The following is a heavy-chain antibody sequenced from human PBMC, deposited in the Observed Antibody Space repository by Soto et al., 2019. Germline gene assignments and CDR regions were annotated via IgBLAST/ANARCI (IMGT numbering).Heavy chain of an antibody. CDR2: ISGSGGST. CDR1: GFTFSSYA. Sequence: EVQLLESGGGLVQPGGSLRLSCAASGFTFSSYAMSWVRQAPGKGLEWVSAISGSGGSTYYADSVKGRFTISRDNSKNTLYLQMNSLRAEDTSVYYCAKGDYDFWSGYSHRKLNWFDPWGQGTLVTVSS. V-gene: IGHV3-23*01. J-gene: IGHJ5*02. CDR3: AKGDYDFWSGYSHRKLNWFDP. D-gene: IGHD3-3*01.